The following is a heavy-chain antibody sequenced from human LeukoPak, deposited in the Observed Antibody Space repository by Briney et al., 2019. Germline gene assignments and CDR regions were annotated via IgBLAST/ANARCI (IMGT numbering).Heavy chain of an antibody. V-gene: IGHV3-64D*09. CDR1: GFTFSTYA. D-gene: IGHD1-26*01. CDR3: VKDLYGWEPKSGDY. Sequence: PGGSLRLSCSASGFTFSTYAMHWARQAPGKGLEYVSAISSNGISTYYADSVKGRFTISRDNSKNTLYLQMSSLRAEDTAVYYCVKDLYGWEPKSGDYWGQGTLVTVSS. J-gene: IGHJ4*02. CDR2: ISSNGIST.